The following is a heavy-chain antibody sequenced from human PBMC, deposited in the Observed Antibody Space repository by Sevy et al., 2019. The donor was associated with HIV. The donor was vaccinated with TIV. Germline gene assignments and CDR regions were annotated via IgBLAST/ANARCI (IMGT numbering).Heavy chain of an antibody. J-gene: IGHJ4*02. V-gene: IGHV3-30-3*01. D-gene: IGHD7-27*01. CDR1: GFTFSTYA. Sequence: GGSLRLSCAGSGFTFSTYAMHWVRQAPGKGLECVAIVSSDGSEINYADSVKGRFTISRDNSRNTLYLQMNSLRTEDTALYYCARDQLGSIDYWGQGTLVTVSS. CDR2: VSSDGSEI. CDR3: ARDQLGSIDY.